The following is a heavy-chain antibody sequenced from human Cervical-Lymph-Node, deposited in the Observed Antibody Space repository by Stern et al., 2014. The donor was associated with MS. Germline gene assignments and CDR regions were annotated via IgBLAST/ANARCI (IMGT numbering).Heavy chain of an antibody. CDR1: GYTFINYG. CDR2: ISGSNGKP. CDR3: ALTMIVAGTSWFDP. Sequence: VQLVESGAEVKKPGASVKVSCKTSGYTFINYGISWVRQAPGQGLEWMGWISGSNGKPNYEQTPQGRVTMTTATSTTKAYMELRSLRSDDTAVYYCALTMIVAGTSWFDPWGQGTLVSVSS. V-gene: IGHV1-18*01. J-gene: IGHJ5*02. D-gene: IGHD3-22*01.